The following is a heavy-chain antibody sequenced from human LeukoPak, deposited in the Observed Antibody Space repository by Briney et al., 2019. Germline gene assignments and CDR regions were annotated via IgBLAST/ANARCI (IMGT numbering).Heavy chain of an antibody. V-gene: IGHV3-7*01. Sequence: PGGSLRLSCTASGFTFNDYWMTWVRQTPGKGLEWLANINEDGSAKNYVDSVKGRFTISRDNAVNSLYLQMNSLRAEDTAVYYCVRDNPSTIAGHPEGFHIWGQGTMVTVSS. CDR2: INEDGSAK. J-gene: IGHJ3*02. CDR3: VRDNPSTIAGHPEGFHI. CDR1: GFTFNDYW. D-gene: IGHD6-6*01.